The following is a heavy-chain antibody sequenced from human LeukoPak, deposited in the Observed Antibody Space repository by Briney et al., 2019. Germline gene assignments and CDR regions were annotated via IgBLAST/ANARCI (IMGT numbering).Heavy chain of an antibody. CDR1: GGSISSYY. Sequence: SETLSLTCTVSGGSISSYYWSWIRQPAGKGLEWMGRIYTSGSTNYNPSLKSRVTMSVDTSKNQFSLKLSSVTAADTAVYYCASYCSSTSCYTGAFDIWGQGTMVTVSS. CDR3: ASYCSSTSCYTGAFDI. V-gene: IGHV4-4*07. J-gene: IGHJ3*02. CDR2: IYTSGST. D-gene: IGHD2-2*02.